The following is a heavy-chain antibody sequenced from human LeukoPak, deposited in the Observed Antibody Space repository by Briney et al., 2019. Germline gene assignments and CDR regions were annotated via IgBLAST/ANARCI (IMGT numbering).Heavy chain of an antibody. V-gene: IGHV4-59*01. CDR3: ARLAGYNYPGY. J-gene: IGHJ4*02. CDR1: GGSISSYY. D-gene: IGHD5-24*01. CDR2: IYYSGST. Sequence: PSETLSLTCTVSGGSISSYYWSWIRQPPGKGLEWIGYIYYSGSTNYNPSLKSRVTISVDTSKNQFSLKLSSVTAADTAVYYCARLAGYNYPGYWGQGTLVTVSS.